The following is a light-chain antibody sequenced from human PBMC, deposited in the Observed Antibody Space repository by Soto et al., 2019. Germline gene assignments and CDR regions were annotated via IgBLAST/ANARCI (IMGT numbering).Light chain of an antibody. J-gene: IGKJ5*01. CDR2: GAS. Sequence: ELVLTQSPRTLSLSPVERATLSCRASQSIRSSYLAWFQQKPGQAPRLLIYGASSRATGIPDRFSGSGSGTDFTLTISRLEPEDFATYFCQQSYTSIAFGLGTRLEIK. V-gene: IGKV3-20*01. CDR1: QSIRSSY. CDR3: QQSYTSIA.